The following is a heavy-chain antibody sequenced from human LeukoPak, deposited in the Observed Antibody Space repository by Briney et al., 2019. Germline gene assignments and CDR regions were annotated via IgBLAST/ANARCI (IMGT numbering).Heavy chain of an antibody. Sequence: SETLSLTCAVYGGSFSGYYWSWIRQPPGKGLEWIGEINHSGGTNYNPSLKSRVTISVDTSKNQFSLKLSSVTAADTAVYYCARGHHDILTGYYIPFDYWGQGTLVTVSS. D-gene: IGHD3-9*01. CDR1: GGSFSGYY. CDR2: INHSGGT. V-gene: IGHV4-34*01. CDR3: ARGHHDILTGYYIPFDY. J-gene: IGHJ4*02.